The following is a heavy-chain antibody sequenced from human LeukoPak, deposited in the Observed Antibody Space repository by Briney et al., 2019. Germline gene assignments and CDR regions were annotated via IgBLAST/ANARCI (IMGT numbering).Heavy chain of an antibody. CDR3: AKDGSRSGFGELRSFDY. J-gene: IGHJ4*02. V-gene: IGHV3-7*05. CDR1: GFTFRSYW. CDR2: IKQEGSEK. D-gene: IGHD3-10*01. Sequence: GGSLRLSCAASGFTFRSYWMSWVRQAPGKGLEFVANIKQEGSEKYYVDSVRGRFTISRDNAKNSLYLQMNSLRAEDTAIYYCAKDGSRSGFGELRSFDYWGQGTLVTVSS.